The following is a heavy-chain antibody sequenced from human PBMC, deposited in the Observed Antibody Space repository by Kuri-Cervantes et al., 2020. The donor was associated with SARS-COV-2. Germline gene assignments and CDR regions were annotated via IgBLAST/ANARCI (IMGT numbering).Heavy chain of an antibody. Sequence: GESLKISCAASGFTFSSYAMHWDRQAPGKGLEWVALISYDGTNKFYANSVKGRFTISRDNSRNTLYLQMNSLRAEDTAVFYCARPDCTINGVCFMDVWGQGTTVTVSS. CDR3: ARPDCTINGVCFMDV. J-gene: IGHJ6*02. D-gene: IGHD2-8*01. CDR1: GFTFSSYA. CDR2: ISYDGTNK. V-gene: IGHV3-30-3*01.